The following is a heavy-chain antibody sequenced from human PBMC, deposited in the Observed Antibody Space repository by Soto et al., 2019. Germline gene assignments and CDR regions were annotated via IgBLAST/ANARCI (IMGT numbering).Heavy chain of an antibody. Sequence: GGSLRLSCAASGFTFSNAWMNWVRQAPGKGLEWVGRIKSKTDGGTTDYAAPVKGRFTISRDDSKNTLYLQMNSLKTEDTAVYYCTLQWELRRRYYYYYGMDVWGQGTTVTVSS. D-gene: IGHD1-26*01. CDR2: IKSKTDGGTT. J-gene: IGHJ6*02. V-gene: IGHV3-15*07. CDR3: TLQWELRRRYYYYYGMDV. CDR1: GFTFSNAW.